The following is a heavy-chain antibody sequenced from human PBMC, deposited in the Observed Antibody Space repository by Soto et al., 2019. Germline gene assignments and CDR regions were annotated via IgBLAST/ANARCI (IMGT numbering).Heavy chain of an antibody. CDR1: GGSISSSSYY. CDR3: ARLGGYCSGGSCYIQH. V-gene: IGHV4-39*01. J-gene: IGHJ1*01. D-gene: IGHD2-15*01. Sequence: PSETLSLTCTVSGGSISSSSYYWGWIRHPPGKGLEWIGSIYYSGSTYYNPSLKSRVTISVDTSKNQFSLKLSSVTAADTAVYYCARLGGYCSGGSCYIQHWGQGTLVTVSS. CDR2: IYYSGST.